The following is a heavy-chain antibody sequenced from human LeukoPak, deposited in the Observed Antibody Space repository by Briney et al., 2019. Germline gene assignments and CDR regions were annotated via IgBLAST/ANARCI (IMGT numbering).Heavy chain of an antibody. CDR3: AKRDNSGSYYFHA. CDR1: GFTFSSYA. J-gene: IGHJ4*02. V-gene: IGHV3-23*01. Sequence: GGSLRLSCAASGFTFSSYAMSWVRQAPGKGLEWVSTISSSGDNTYYADSVKGRFTIFRDNSKNTLYLQMNSLRAEDTAVYYCAKRDNSGSYYFHAWGQGTLVTVSS. D-gene: IGHD3-22*01. CDR2: ISSSGDNT.